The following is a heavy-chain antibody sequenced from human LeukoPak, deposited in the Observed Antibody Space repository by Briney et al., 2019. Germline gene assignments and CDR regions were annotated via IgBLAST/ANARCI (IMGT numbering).Heavy chain of an antibody. Sequence: GGSLRLSCAASGFTFSSYAMSWVRQAPGKGLEWVSSISSSSSYIYYADSVKGRFTISRDNAKNSLYLQMNSLRAEDTAVYYCASRGRVAAAGILPWGQGTLVTVSS. V-gene: IGHV3-21*01. CDR3: ASRGRVAAAGILP. J-gene: IGHJ5*02. CDR1: GFTFSSYA. D-gene: IGHD6-13*01. CDR2: ISSSSSYI.